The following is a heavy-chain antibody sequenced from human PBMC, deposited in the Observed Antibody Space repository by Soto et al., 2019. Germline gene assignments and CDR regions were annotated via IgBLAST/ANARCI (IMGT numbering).Heavy chain of an antibody. CDR2: ISSSSSYI. CDR1: GFTFSSYS. V-gene: IGHV3-21*01. D-gene: IGHD6-19*01. J-gene: IGHJ4*02. CDR3: ARVDIEVAGLFDY. Sequence: PGGSLRLSCAASGFTFSSYSMNWVRQAPGKGLEWVSSISSSSSYIYYADSVKGRFTISRDNAKNSLYLQMNSLRAEDTAVYSCARVDIEVAGLFDYWGQGTLVTGSS.